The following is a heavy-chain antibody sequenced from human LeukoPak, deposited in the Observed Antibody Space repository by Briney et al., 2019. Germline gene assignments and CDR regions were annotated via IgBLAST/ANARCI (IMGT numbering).Heavy chain of an antibody. CDR3: AKDLPGYSSGWYGGDAFDI. Sequence: GGSLRLSCAASGFTFSSYAMSWVRQAPGKGLEWVSAISGSGGSTYYADSVKGRFTISRDNSKNTLYLQMNSLRAEDTAVYYCAKDLPGYSSGWYGGDAFDIWGQGTMVTVSS. CDR1: GFTFSSYA. J-gene: IGHJ3*02. V-gene: IGHV3-23*01. CDR2: ISGSGGST. D-gene: IGHD6-19*01.